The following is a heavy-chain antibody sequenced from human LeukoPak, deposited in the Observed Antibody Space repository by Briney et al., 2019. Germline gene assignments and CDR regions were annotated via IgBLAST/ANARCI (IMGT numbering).Heavy chain of an antibody. CDR1: GGSISSSSYY. CDR2: IYYSGST. V-gene: IGHV4-39*07. Sequence: SETLSLTCTVSGGSISSSSYYWGWIRQPPGKGLEWIGSIYYSGSTNSNPSLKSRVTISIDTSKNQFSLKLRSVTAADTAVYYCARGYYYDNSGPEFDYWGQGTLVTVPS. D-gene: IGHD3-22*01. J-gene: IGHJ4*02. CDR3: ARGYYYDNSGPEFDY.